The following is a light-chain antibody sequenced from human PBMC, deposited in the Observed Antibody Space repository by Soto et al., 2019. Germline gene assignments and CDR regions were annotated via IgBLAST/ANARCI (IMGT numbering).Light chain of an antibody. CDR2: VAS. Sequence: DIQMTQSPSSLSASVGDSVTITCRASQSINIYLSWYQQKPGKAPKLLINVASTLQGGVPSRFSGSGSGTEFTLAISSLQPEDSATYYCQQSFNTPQTFGGGTRVEIK. J-gene: IGKJ4*01. CDR1: QSINIY. CDR3: QQSFNTPQT. V-gene: IGKV1-39*01.